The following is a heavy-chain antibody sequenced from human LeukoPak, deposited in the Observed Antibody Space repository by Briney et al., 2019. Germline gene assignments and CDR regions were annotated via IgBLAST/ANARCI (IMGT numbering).Heavy chain of an antibody. V-gene: IGHV3-48*01. CDR3: ARAGHADSFDY. Sequence: GGSLRLSCAASGFTLSSYSMSWVRQAPGKGLEWVSYISTTSRTIHYADSVKGRFTISRDNAKNSLYLQMNSLRAEDTAVYYCARAGHADSFDYWGQGALVTVFS. CDR2: ISTTSRTI. D-gene: IGHD2-21*01. J-gene: IGHJ4*02. CDR1: GFTLSSYS.